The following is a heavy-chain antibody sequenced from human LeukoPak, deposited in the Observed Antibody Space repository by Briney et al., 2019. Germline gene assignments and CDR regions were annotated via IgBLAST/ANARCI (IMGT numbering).Heavy chain of an antibody. V-gene: IGHV4-34*01. Sequence: PSETLSLTCAVYGGSFSGYYWSWIRQPPGKGLEWIGEINHSGSTNYNPSLKSRVTISVDTSKYQFSLKLSSVTAADTAVYYCAGSARYDFWSGYRFNYFDYWGQGTLVTVSS. CDR1: GGSFSGYY. D-gene: IGHD3-3*01. CDR3: AGSARYDFWSGYRFNYFDY. J-gene: IGHJ4*02. CDR2: INHSGST.